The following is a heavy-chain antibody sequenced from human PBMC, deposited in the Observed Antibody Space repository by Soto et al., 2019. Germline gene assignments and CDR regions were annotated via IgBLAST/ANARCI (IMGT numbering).Heavy chain of an antibody. CDR3: AKDTYYHDSSGYYVFDS. CDR1: GFSFSSYG. V-gene: IGHV3-30*18. D-gene: IGHD3-22*01. Sequence: QVQLVESGGGVVQPGTSLRLSCAASGFSFSSYGMHWVRQTPGKGLEWVAGISYDGSNKYYVDSMKGRLTISRDNSKNALDQQMNSLRDEENAVYYCAKDTYYHDSSGYYVFDSWGQGTLVTGSS. J-gene: IGHJ4*02. CDR2: ISYDGSNK.